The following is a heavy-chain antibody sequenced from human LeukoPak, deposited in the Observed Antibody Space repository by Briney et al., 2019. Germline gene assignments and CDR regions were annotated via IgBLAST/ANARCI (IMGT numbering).Heavy chain of an antibody. CDR1: GGSISSYY. CDR2: IYTSGST. Sequence: SETLSLTCTVSGGSISSYYWSWIRQPAGKGLEWIGRIYTSGSTNYNPSLKSRVTMSVDTSKNQFSLKLSSVTAADTAVYYCARESGATLREYYFDYWGQGTLVTVSS. D-gene: IGHD1-26*01. V-gene: IGHV4-4*07. J-gene: IGHJ4*02. CDR3: ARESGATLREYYFDY.